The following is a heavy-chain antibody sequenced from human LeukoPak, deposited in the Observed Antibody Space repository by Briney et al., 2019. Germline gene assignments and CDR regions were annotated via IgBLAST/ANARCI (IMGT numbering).Heavy chain of an antibody. CDR1: GGSISSYY. J-gene: IGHJ5*02. Sequence: SETLSLTCTVSGGSISSYYWSWIRQPPGKGLEWIGYIYYSGSTNYNPSLKSRVTISVDTSKNQFSLKLSSVTAADTAVYYCATYGSGRDDNWFDPWGQGTLVTASS. V-gene: IGHV4-59*01. D-gene: IGHD3-10*01. CDR2: IYYSGST. CDR3: ATYGSGRDDNWFDP.